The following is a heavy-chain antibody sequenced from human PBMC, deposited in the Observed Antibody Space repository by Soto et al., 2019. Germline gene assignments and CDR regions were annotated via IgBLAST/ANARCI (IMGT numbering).Heavy chain of an antibody. CDR2: IYCSGST. D-gene: IGHD6-13*01. CDR3: ARNRYSSSWGGSDYYYGMDV. V-gene: IGHV4-59*01. CDR1: GGTIRSYY. J-gene: IGHJ6*02. Sequence: SETLPLPSTFSGGTIRSYYWSWIRQPPGEGLEWSGCIYCSGSTTYTPSLKSRVTISVDTSKNQFSLKLSSVTAADTAVYYCARNRYSSSWGGSDYYYGMDVWGQGTTVTVSS.